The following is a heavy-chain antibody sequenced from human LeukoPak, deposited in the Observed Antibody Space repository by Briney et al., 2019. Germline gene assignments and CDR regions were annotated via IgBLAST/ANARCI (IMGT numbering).Heavy chain of an antibody. Sequence: ASVKVSCKASGYTFTSYDINWVRQATGQGLEWMGWMNPNSGNTGYAQKFQGRVTMTRNTSISTAYMELSGLRSEDTAVYYCAITRYYYGSGSYYKGRNWFDPWGQGTLVTVSS. V-gene: IGHV1-8*01. CDR3: AITRYYYGSGSYYKGRNWFDP. CDR2: MNPNSGNT. D-gene: IGHD3-10*01. CDR1: GYTFTSYD. J-gene: IGHJ5*02.